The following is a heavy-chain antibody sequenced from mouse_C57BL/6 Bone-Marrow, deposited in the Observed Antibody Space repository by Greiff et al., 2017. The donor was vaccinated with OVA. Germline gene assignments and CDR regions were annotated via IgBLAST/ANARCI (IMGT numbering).Heavy chain of an antibody. V-gene: IGHV1-64*01. D-gene: IGHD2-3*01. CDR3: ARGDGYPYYFDY. CDR2: IHPNSGST. J-gene: IGHJ2*01. CDR1: GYTFTSYW. Sequence: QVQLQQPGAELVKPGASVKLSCKASGYTFTSYWMHWVKQRPGQGLEWIGMIHPNSGSTNYNEKFKSKATLTVDKSSSTAYMQLSSLTSEDSAVYYCARGDGYPYYFDYWGQGTTLTVSS.